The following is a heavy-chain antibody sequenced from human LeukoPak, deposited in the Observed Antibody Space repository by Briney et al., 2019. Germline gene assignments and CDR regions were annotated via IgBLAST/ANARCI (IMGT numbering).Heavy chain of an antibody. J-gene: IGHJ5*02. V-gene: IGHV1-18*01. CDR3: ARGEGILDP. CDR1: GYTFSSHG. D-gene: IGHD6-13*01. Sequence: ASVKVSCKASGYTFSSHGLSWVRQAPGQGLEWMGWISGHNGNTNYAQKLQGRVTMTTDTSTSTAYMELRSLRSDDSAVYYRARGEGILDPWGQGTLVTVSS. CDR2: ISGHNGNT.